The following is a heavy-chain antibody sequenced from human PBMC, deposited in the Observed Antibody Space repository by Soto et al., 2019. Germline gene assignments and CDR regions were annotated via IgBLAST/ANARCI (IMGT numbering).Heavy chain of an antibody. Sequence: GGSLRLSCAASGFTFSSYWMHWVRQAPGKGLVWVSRINSDGSSTSYADSVKGRFTISRDNAKNTLYLQMNSLRAEDTAVYYCARVPKFITIFGVVILTTHFDYWGQGTLVTVSS. CDR1: GFTFSSYW. J-gene: IGHJ4*02. D-gene: IGHD3-3*01. CDR2: INSDGSST. CDR3: ARVPKFITIFGVVILTTHFDY. V-gene: IGHV3-74*01.